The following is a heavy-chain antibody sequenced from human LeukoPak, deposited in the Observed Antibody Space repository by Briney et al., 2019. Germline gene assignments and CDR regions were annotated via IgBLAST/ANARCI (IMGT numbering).Heavy chain of an antibody. J-gene: IGHJ5*02. D-gene: IGHD3-3*01. CDR3: ARVSRFLEWLLYPSWFDP. Sequence: SETLSLTCGVYGGSFSGYYWSWIRQPPGKGLEWIGEINHSGSTNYNPSLKSRVTISVDTSKNQFSLKLSSVTAADTAVYYCARVSRFLEWLLYPSWFDPWGQGTLVTVSS. V-gene: IGHV4-34*01. CDR1: GGSFSGYY. CDR2: INHSGST.